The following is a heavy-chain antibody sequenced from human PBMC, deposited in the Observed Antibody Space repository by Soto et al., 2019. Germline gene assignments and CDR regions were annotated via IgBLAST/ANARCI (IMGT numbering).Heavy chain of an antibody. D-gene: IGHD6-13*01. CDR1: GYTFTSYA. V-gene: IGHV1-3*01. CDR2: INAGNGNT. CDR3: ARGSSSSPKGARWFDP. J-gene: IGHJ5*02. Sequence: QVQLVQSGAEVKKPGASVKVSCKASGYTFTSYAMHWVRQAPGQRLERMGWINAGNGNTKYSQKFQGSVTISRDTPASTAYMELSSLRSADTAVYYWARGSSSSPKGARWFDPWGQGTLVTVSS.